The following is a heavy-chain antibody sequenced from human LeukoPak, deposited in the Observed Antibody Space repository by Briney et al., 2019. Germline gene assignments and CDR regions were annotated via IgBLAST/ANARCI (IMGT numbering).Heavy chain of an antibody. D-gene: IGHD3-3*01. J-gene: IGHJ4*02. Sequence: GGSLRLSCAASGFTFSSYGMHWVRQAPGKGLEWVAFIRYDGSNKYYAGSVKGRFTISRDNSKNTLYLQVNSLRAEDTAVYYCAKDSDFWSGPNFDYWGQGTLVTVSS. CDR1: GFTFSSYG. CDR3: AKDSDFWSGPNFDY. CDR2: IRYDGSNK. V-gene: IGHV3-30*02.